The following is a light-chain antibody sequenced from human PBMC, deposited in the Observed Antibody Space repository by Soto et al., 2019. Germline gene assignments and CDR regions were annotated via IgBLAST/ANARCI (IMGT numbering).Light chain of an antibody. J-gene: IGLJ2*01. V-gene: IGLV2-14*03. CDR2: DVS. Sequence: QSALTQPASVSGSPGQSITISCTGTSSDVGGYNYVSWYQQHPGKAPKLMIYDVSNRPSGVSNRFSGSKSGNTASLTISALQAEDEADYYCSSYTSSTTLKVFGGGTKLTVL. CDR1: SSDVGGYNY. CDR3: SSYTSSTTLKV.